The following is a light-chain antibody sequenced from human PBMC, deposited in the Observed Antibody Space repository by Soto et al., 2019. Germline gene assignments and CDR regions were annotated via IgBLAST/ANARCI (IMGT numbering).Light chain of an antibody. V-gene: IGKV1-33*01. CDR1: QNITNN. CDR2: HAS. Sequence: DIQMSQPPSSLSASIGDRVTMACQASQNITNNLSWYQQKPGKAPNLLIYHASKLAKGVTSRFSGSGSGTDFSFIITSLQREDLATYYCQQYYGLPPLTFGQGTRLEIK. J-gene: IGKJ5*01. CDR3: QQYYGLPPLT.